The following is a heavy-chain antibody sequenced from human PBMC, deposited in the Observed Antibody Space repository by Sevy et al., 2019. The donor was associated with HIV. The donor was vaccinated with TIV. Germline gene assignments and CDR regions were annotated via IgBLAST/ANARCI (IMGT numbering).Heavy chain of an antibody. Sequence: GGSLRLSCVASGFTFSDYAMSWVRQAPGKGLEWVSSLFGGGHGANYADSVKGRFISSRDNSRNTLSLQLNSLRAEDAAVYYCAKMEGQLVSEYYFDYWGQRILVTVSS. J-gene: IGHJ4*02. V-gene: IGHV3-23*01. D-gene: IGHD6-13*01. CDR2: LFGGGHGA. CDR1: GFTFSDYA. CDR3: AKMEGQLVSEYYFDY.